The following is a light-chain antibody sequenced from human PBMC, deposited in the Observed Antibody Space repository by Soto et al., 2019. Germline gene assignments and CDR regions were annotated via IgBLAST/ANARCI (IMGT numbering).Light chain of an antibody. J-gene: IGKJ1*01. V-gene: IGKV3-11*01. CDR3: QQSSNWPPWT. CDR1: QSVGTS. CDR2: DAS. Sequence: EIVLTQSPATLSLSPGERATFSCKASQSVGTSLAWSQQKPGQAPRLLIYDASVRATGIPARFSGSGSGTDFTLTISRLQPEDIAMYYCQQSSNWPPWTFGRGTRVEI.